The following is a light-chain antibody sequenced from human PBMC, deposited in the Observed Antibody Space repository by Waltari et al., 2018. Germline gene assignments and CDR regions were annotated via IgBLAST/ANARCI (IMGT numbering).Light chain of an antibody. CDR1: QSISSW. V-gene: IGKV1-5*03. CDR2: KAS. J-gene: IGKJ2*01. CDR3: QQYNSYNT. Sequence: DIQMTQSPSTLSASVGDRVTITCRASQSISSWLAWYQKKQGKAPKLLIYKASSLESGVPSRFGGSGSGTEFTLTISSLQPDDFATYYCQQYNSYNTFGQGTKLEIK.